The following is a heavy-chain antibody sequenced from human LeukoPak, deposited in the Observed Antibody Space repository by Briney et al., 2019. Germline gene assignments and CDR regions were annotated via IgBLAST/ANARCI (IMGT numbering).Heavy chain of an antibody. CDR3: ARTQGSSSWDYYFDY. CDR1: GGSISSYY. V-gene: IGHV4-4*09. D-gene: IGHD6-19*01. J-gene: IGHJ4*02. CDR2: IYTSGST. Sequence: PSETLSLTCTVSGGSISSYYWSWIRQPPGKGLEWIGYIYTSGSTTYSPSLKSRVAISVDTSKNQFSLKLSSVTAADTAVYYCARTQGSSSWDYYFDYWGQGTLATVSS.